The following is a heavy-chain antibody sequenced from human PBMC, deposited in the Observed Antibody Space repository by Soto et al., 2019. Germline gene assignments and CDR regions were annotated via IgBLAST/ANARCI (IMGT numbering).Heavy chain of an antibody. CDR2: INHSGST. Sequence: SETLSLTCTVSGGSISSYYWSWIRQPPGKGLEWIGEINHSGSTNYNPSLKSRVTISVDTSKNQFSLKLSSVTAADTAVYYCARGLRFGTIWGQGTLVTVSS. V-gene: IGHV4-34*01. D-gene: IGHD3-10*01. CDR1: GGSISSYY. CDR3: ARGLRFGTI. J-gene: IGHJ4*02.